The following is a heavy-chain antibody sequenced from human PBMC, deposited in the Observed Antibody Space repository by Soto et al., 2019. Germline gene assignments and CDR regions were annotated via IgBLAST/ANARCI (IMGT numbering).Heavy chain of an antibody. V-gene: IGHV1-46*01. CDR3: ARDSSSWNPFYGMDV. D-gene: IGHD6-13*01. CDR2: INPSGGST. Sequence: GASVKVSCKASGYTFTSYYMHWVRQAPGQGLEWMGIINPSGGSTSYAQKFQGRVTMTRDTSTSTVYMELSSLRSEDTAVYYCARDSSSWNPFYGMDVWGQGTTVTVSS. CDR1: GYTFTSYY. J-gene: IGHJ6*02.